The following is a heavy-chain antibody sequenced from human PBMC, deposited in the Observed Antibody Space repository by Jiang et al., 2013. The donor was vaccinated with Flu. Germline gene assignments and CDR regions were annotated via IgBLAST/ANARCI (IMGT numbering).Heavy chain of an antibody. CDR3: ARGHYDFWSGLGF. D-gene: IGHD3-3*01. Sequence: RLSCAASGFTFSSYEMNWVRQAPGKGLEWVSYISSSGSTIYYADSVKGRFTISRDNAKNSLYLQMNSLRAEDTAVYYCARGHYDFWSGLGFWGQGTLVTVSS. J-gene: IGHJ4*02. CDR1: GFTFSSYE. V-gene: IGHV3-48*03. CDR2: ISSSGSTI.